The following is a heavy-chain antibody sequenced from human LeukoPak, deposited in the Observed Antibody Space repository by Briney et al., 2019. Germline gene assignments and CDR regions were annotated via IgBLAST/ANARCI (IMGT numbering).Heavy chain of an antibody. V-gene: IGHV3-11*01. Sequence: GGSLRLSCAASGFTFSDYYMSWIRQAPGKGLEWVSYISSGGSTIYYADSVKGRFTISRDNAKNSLYLQVNSLRAEDTAVYYCARGGDYYDSSGYYDDAFDIWGQGTMVTVSS. CDR3: ARGGDYYDSSGYYDDAFDI. CDR1: GFTFSDYY. D-gene: IGHD3-22*01. CDR2: ISSGGSTI. J-gene: IGHJ3*02.